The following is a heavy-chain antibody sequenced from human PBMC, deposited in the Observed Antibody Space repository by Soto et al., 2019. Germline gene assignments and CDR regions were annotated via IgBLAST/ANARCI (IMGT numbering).Heavy chain of an antibody. CDR1: GGSFSGFY. V-gene: IGHV4-34*01. Sequence: QVQLQQWGAGLLKPSETLSLTCAVHGGSFSGFYWTWIRQPPGKGLEWIGKINHSGSSNYNTPLKSRVTMSLDTSRNQCSLSLNSVTAADTAVYYCARMAGPWYFDLWGRGTLVTVSS. CDR3: ARMAGPWYFDL. CDR2: INHSGSS. J-gene: IGHJ2*01.